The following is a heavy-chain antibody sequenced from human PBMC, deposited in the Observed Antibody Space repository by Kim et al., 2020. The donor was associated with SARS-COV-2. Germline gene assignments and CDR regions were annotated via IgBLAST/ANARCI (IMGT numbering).Heavy chain of an antibody. D-gene: IGHD3-10*01. J-gene: IGHJ4*02. Sequence: SETLSLTCTVSGGSISSGGYYWSWIRQHPGKGLEWIGYIYYSGSTYYNPSLKSRVTISVDTSKNQFSLKLSSVTAADTAVYYCARSHETILWFGQDARAFDYWGQGTLVTVSS. CDR1: GGSISSGGYY. V-gene: IGHV4-31*03. CDR3: ARSHETILWFGQDARAFDY. CDR2: IYYSGST.